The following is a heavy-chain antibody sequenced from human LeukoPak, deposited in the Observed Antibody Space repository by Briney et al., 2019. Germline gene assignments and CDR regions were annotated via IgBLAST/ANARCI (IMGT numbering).Heavy chain of an antibody. CDR1: GGSFSGYY. D-gene: IGHD4-17*01. CDR3: ARVYDYGDPLFDY. Sequence: PSETLSLTCAVSGGSFSGYYWSWIRQPPGKGLAWIGEINHSGSTNYNPSLKSRVTISVDTSKNQFSLKLSSVTAADTAVYYCARVYDYGDPLFDYWGQGTLVTVSS. J-gene: IGHJ4*02. V-gene: IGHV4-34*01. CDR2: INHSGST.